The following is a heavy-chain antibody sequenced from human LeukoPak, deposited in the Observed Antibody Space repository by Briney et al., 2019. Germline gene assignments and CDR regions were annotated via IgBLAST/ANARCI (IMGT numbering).Heavy chain of an antibody. CDR1: GFTFSSYS. D-gene: IGHD5-18*01. J-gene: IGHJ4*02. CDR3: ARDRGYTYGHPLDY. V-gene: IGHV3-21*01. CDR2: ISSSSRYI. Sequence: GSLRLSCVASGFTFSSYSMNWVRQAPGKGLEWVSFISSSSRYIYYADSMKGRLTISRDNAENTLYLEMNSLRVEDTAVYYCARDRGYTYGHPLDYWGQGTLVTVSS.